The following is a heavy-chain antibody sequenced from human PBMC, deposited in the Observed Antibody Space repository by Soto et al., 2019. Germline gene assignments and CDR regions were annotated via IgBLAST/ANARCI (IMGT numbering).Heavy chain of an antibody. CDR3: ARGAPVSAFDI. Sequence: ASVMVFCYASGGTFSSYSISWVRQAPGQGIKWMGRIIHIFGTANYAQKFQGRVKITADESTSTAYMELSSLRSEDTAVYYSARGAPVSAFDIWGQGTMVTVSS. J-gene: IGHJ3*02. V-gene: IGHV1-69*13. CDR1: GGTFSSYS. CDR2: IIHIFGTA. D-gene: IGHD6-19*01.